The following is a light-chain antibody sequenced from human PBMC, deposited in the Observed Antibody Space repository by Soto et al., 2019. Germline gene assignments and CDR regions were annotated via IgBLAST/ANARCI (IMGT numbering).Light chain of an antibody. CDR1: TGAVTSGHY. CDR2: DTN. J-gene: IGLJ7*01. CDR3: LLSYSGPV. V-gene: IGLV7-46*01. Sequence: QAVVTQEPSLTVSPGGTVTLTCGSSTGAVTSGHYPFWFQQKPGQAPRTLIYDTNNKHSWTPARFSGSLLGGKAALTLSGAQPEDEAEYYCLLSYSGPVFGGGTQLTVL.